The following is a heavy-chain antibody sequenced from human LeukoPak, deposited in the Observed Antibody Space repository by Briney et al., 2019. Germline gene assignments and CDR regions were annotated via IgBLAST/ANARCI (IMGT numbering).Heavy chain of an antibody. CDR2: ISYDGSNK. Sequence: GGSLRLSCAASGYTFSSYAMHWVRQAPGKGLEWVAVISYDGSNKYYADFVKGRFTISRDNSKNTLYLQMNSLRAEDTAVYYCARGPRLPDYWGQGALVTVSS. V-gene: IGHV3-30-3*01. D-gene: IGHD4-11*01. CDR1: GYTFSSYA. J-gene: IGHJ4*02. CDR3: ARGPRLPDY.